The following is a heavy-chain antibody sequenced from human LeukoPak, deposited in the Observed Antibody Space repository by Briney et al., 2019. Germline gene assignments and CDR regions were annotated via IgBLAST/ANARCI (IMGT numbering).Heavy chain of an antibody. Sequence: ASVKVSCKASGGTFSSYAISWVRQAPGQGLEWMGGIIPIFGTANYAQKFQGRVTITTDESTSTASMELSSLRSEDTAVYYCARGYCSSTSCYGLFDPWGQGTLVTVSS. CDR3: ARGYCSSTSCYGLFDP. CDR2: IIPIFGTA. CDR1: GGTFSSYA. V-gene: IGHV1-69*05. D-gene: IGHD2-2*01. J-gene: IGHJ5*02.